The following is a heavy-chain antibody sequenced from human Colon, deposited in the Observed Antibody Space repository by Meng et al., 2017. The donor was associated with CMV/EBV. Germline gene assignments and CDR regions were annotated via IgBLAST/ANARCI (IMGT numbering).Heavy chain of an antibody. V-gene: IGHV3-21*01. J-gene: IGHJ1*01. CDR2: ISHTSDT. CDR3: ARGWPPDF. Sequence: GESLKISCAASGFTFSSYSLNWVRLAPGKGLEWVASISHTSDTYYADSLKGRFTLSRDNAQKSVYLQMNSLTAEDTAVYYCARGWPPDFWGQGTLVTVSS. D-gene: IGHD6-13*01. CDR1: GFTFSSYS.